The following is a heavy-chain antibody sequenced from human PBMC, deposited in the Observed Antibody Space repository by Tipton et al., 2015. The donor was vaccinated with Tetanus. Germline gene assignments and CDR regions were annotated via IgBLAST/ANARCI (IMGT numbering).Heavy chain of an antibody. J-gene: IGHJ4*02. CDR1: EFTFSSHD. V-gene: IGHV3-13*01. CDR2: IDIAGGT. D-gene: IGHD7-27*01. CDR3: ARGSGAMDS. Sequence: SLRLSCGGSEFTFSSHDIHWVRQASGKGLEWVSAIDIAGGTYYADSVKGRFTISRDNVKNSLNLQMTSLRDEDTAVYFCARGSGAMDSWGQGTLVTVSS.